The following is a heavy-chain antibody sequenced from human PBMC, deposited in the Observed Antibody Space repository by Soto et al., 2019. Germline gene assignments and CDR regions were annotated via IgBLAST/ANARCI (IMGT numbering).Heavy chain of an antibody. V-gene: IGHV4-61*01. CDR1: GGSVSSGSYY. J-gene: IGHJ3*02. Sequence: QVQLQESGPGLVKPSDTLSLTCTVAGGSVSSGSYYWSWIRQPPGEGLEWIGYIYYSRSTNYNPSLKSRVTISVDTSKTQCSLKLRSVTAADTAVYYCARGSGPNDAFDIWGQGTMFTVSS. D-gene: IGHD2-15*01. CDR3: ARGSGPNDAFDI. CDR2: IYYSRST.